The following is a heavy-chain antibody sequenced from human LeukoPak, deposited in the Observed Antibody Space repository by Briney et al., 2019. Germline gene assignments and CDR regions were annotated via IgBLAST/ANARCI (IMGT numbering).Heavy chain of an antibody. V-gene: IGHV3-74*01. Sequence: GGSLRLPCAASGFTFSSYWMHWVRQAPGKGLVWVSRINSDGSSTSYADSVKGRFTISRDNAKNTLYLQMNSLRAEDTAVYYCAREPDYDFWSGYAYYFDYWGQGTLVTVSS. CDR2: INSDGSST. CDR1: GFTFSSYW. D-gene: IGHD3-3*01. CDR3: AREPDYDFWSGYAYYFDY. J-gene: IGHJ4*02.